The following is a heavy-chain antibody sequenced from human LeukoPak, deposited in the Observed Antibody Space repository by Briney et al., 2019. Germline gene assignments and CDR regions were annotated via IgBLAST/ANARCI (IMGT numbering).Heavy chain of an antibody. CDR1: GGSISSSNW. CDR3: ARGDRYYFDY. Sequence: SGTLSLTCAVSGGSISSSNWWSWVRQHPGKGLEWIGYIYYSGSTYYNPSLKSRVTISVDTSKNQFSLKLSSVTAADTAVYYCARGDRYYFDYWGQGTLVTVSS. V-gene: IGHV4-4*02. D-gene: IGHD1-14*01. CDR2: IYYSGST. J-gene: IGHJ4*02.